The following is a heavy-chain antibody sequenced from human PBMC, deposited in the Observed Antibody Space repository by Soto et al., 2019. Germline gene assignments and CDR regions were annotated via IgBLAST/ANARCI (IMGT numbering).Heavy chain of an antibody. CDR2: ISSSSSTI. V-gene: IGHV3-48*01. D-gene: IGHD3-22*01. Sequence: PGGSLRLSCAASGFTFSTYSMNWVRKAPGKGLEWVSYISSSSSTIFYTDSVKGRFTVSRDNAKNSLYLQMNSLRAEDTAVYYCARPTHYYDSSGPPAYWGQGTLVTVSS. CDR1: GFTFSTYS. CDR3: ARPTHYYDSSGPPAY. J-gene: IGHJ4*02.